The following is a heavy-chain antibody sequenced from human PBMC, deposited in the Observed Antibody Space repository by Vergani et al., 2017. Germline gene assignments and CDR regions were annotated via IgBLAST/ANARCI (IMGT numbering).Heavy chain of an antibody. CDR2: MNPNSGNN. CDR3: ARKGSGWVTPVDY. V-gene: IGHV1-8*01. CDR1: GYTFTSYD. D-gene: IGHD6-19*01. J-gene: IGHJ4*02. Sequence: QVQLVQSGAEVKKPGASVKVSCKASGYTFTSYDINWVRQATGQGLEGMGWMNPNSGNNGYAQKFQGRVTMTRDTAISTAYMELSSLRSEDTAVYYCARKGSGWVTPVDYWCQGSLVTVSS.